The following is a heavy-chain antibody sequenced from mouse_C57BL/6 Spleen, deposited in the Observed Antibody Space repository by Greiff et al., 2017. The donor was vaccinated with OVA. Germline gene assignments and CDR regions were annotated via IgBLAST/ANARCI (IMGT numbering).Heavy chain of an antibody. J-gene: IGHJ2*01. V-gene: IGHV1-80*01. CDR3: ARWNDYDGGIYYFDY. CDR2: IYPGDGDT. CDR1: GYAFSSYW. D-gene: IGHD2-4*01. Sequence: QVQLQQSGAELVKPGASVKISCKASGYAFSSYWMNWVKQRPGKGLEWIGQIYPGDGDTTYNGKFKGKATLTADKSSSTAYMQLSSLTSEDSAVYFCARWNDYDGGIYYFDYWGQGTTLTVSS.